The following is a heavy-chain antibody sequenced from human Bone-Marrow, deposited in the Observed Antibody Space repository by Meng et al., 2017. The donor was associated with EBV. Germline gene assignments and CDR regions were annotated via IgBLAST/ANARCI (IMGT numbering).Heavy chain of an antibody. CDR3: ASESGRGYTPDY. J-gene: IGHJ4*02. D-gene: IGHD5-18*01. CDR1: GGPFRTDA. Sequence: QVQVVQSGAEVXXXXXXVKXACKTSGGPFRTDAISWVRQAPGQGLEWMGGLIPMFGAPNYAQKFQGRITITADESTSTHYMELSSLRSEDTAVYYCASESGRGYTPDYWGQGTMVTVSS. CDR2: LIPMFGAP. V-gene: IGHV1-69*01.